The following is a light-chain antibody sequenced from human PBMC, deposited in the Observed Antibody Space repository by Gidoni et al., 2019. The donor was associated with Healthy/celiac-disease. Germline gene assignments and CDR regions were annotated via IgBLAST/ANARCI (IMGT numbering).Light chain of an antibody. V-gene: IGKV3D-20*01. J-gene: IGKJ4*01. CDR3: QQYDSAPFG. CDR1: QSLNKRF. CDR2: YAA. Sequence: ATLSCRASQSLNKRFLAWYQQKPGLAPRLLVYYAASRATGIPDRFSATGSGTDFTLSISRLEPDDFAVYYCQQYDSAPFGFGGGTRVDI.